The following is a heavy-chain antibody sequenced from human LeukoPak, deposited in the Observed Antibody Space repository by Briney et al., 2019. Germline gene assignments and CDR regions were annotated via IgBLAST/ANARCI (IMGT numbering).Heavy chain of an antibody. CDR3: AKGTSSLNYDAFDI. J-gene: IGHJ3*02. CDR2: ISFIIST. V-gene: IGHV3-23*01. CDR1: TFTFSSYT. Sequence: GGSLRLSCATSTFTFSSYTMTWVRQAPGKGLEWVSGISFIISTWSADSVKGRFTISRGNSKNTVYLQMNSLRDDDTAVYYCAKGTSSLNYDAFDIWGQGTLVTVSS. D-gene: IGHD6-19*01.